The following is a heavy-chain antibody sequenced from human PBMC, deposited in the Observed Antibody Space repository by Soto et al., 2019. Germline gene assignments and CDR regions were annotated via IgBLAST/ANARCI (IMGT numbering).Heavy chain of an antibody. Sequence: SENLSLTCAVDGGSVICYYWSWIRQPPGKGLEWIGEINHTGGTHYNPSLKSRVTMSVDTSKNQFSLRLSSVTAADTAIYYCATRITVFGLLVPPFDPWGQGTQVTVSS. J-gene: IGHJ5*02. CDR2: INHTGGT. D-gene: IGHD3-3*01. CDR3: ATRITVFGLLVPPFDP. V-gene: IGHV4-34*01. CDR1: GGSVICYY.